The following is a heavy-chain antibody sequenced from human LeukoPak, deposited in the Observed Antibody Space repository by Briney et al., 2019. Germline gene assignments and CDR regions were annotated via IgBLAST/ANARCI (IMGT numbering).Heavy chain of an antibody. D-gene: IGHD6-19*01. Sequence: SETPSLTCTVSGGSISSGSYYWGWIRQPPGKGLEWIGSIYYSGNTHYNPSLKSRVTISVDTSKNQFSLRLSSVTAADTAVYYCARHCSIPVAFDYWGQGTLVPVSS. CDR1: GGSISSGSYY. J-gene: IGHJ4*02. CDR3: ARHCSIPVAFDY. CDR2: IYYSGNT. V-gene: IGHV4-39*01.